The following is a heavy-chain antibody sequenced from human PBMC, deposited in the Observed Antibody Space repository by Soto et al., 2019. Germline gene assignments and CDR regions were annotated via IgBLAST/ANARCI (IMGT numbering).Heavy chain of an antibody. V-gene: IGHV3-21*01. J-gene: IGHJ4*02. CDR3: ARDQPGYSYGYALGY. D-gene: IGHD5-18*01. CDR1: GFTFSSYS. Sequence: PGGSLRLSCAASGFTFSSYSMNWVRQAPGKGLEWVSSISSSSSYIYYADSVKGRFTISRDNAKNSLYLQMNSLRAEDTAVYYCARDQPGYSYGYALGYWGQGTLVTVSS. CDR2: ISSSSSYI.